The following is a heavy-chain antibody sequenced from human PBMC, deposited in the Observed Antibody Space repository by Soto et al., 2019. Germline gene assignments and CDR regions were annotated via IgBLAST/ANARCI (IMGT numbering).Heavy chain of an antibody. CDR1: GFTFSSYA. D-gene: IGHD2-2*01. J-gene: IGHJ6*02. CDR3: ARDKFRWDIVVVPAATYFSYGMDV. V-gene: IGHV3-30-3*01. CDR2: ISYDGSNK. Sequence: GGSLRLSCAASGFTFSSYAMHWVHRAPGKGLEWVAVISYDGSNKYYADSVKGRFTISRDNSKNTLYLQMNSLRAEDTAVYYCARDKFRWDIVVVPAATYFSYGMDVWGQGTTVTVSS.